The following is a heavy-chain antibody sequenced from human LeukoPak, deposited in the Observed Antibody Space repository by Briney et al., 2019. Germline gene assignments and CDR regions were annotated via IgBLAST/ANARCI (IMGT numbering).Heavy chain of an antibody. CDR2: IYSGGST. Sequence: GGSLRLSCAASGFTVSSNYMSWVRQAPGKGLEWVSVIYSGGSTYYADSVKGRFTISRGNSKNTLYLQMNSLRAEDTAVYYCARGLRDNYDSSGYYIDAFDIWGQGTMVTVSS. D-gene: IGHD3-22*01. V-gene: IGHV3-53*01. J-gene: IGHJ3*02. CDR3: ARGLRDNYDSSGYYIDAFDI. CDR1: GFTVSSNY.